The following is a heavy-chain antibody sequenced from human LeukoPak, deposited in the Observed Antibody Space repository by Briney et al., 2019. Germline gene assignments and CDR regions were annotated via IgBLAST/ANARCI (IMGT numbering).Heavy chain of an antibody. J-gene: IGHJ6*04. CDR2: ISGSGDNT. CDR3: AELGITMIGGV. D-gene: IGHD3-10*02. V-gene: IGHV3-23*01. CDR1: GFTFSNYA. Sequence: TGRSLRLSCAASGFTFSNYAMSWVRQAPGKGLEWVSSISGSGDNTYYAESVKGRFTISRDNSKSRLFLQMNSLRAEDTAVYYCAELGITMIGGVWGKGTTVTVSS.